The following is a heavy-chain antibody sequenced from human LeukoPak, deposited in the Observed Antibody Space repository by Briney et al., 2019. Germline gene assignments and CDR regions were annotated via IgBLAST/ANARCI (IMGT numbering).Heavy chain of an antibody. CDR1: GYTFTGYY. CDR3: ARGLGWGPGILGY. CDR2: INPNSGGT. D-gene: IGHD6-19*01. Sequence: ASVKVSCKASGYTFTGYYMHWVRQAPGQGLEWMGRINPNSGGTNYAQKFQGRVTMTRDTSISTAYMELSRLRSDDTAVYYCARGLGWGPGILGYWGQGTLVTVSS. V-gene: IGHV1-2*06. J-gene: IGHJ4*02.